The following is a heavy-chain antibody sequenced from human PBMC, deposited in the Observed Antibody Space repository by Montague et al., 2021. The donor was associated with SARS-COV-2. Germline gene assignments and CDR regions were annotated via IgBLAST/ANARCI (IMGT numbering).Heavy chain of an antibody. V-gene: IGHV3-21*01. D-gene: IGHD4-11*01. J-gene: IGHJ6*02. Sequence: SRRLSCAASGFTFSSYSMNWVRQAPGKGLEWVSSISSSSSYIYYSDSVKVRFTISRDNAKNSLYLQMNSLRAEDTAVYYCASELHPNYYYGMDVWGQGTTVTVSS. CDR2: ISSSSSYI. CDR3: ASELHPNYYYGMDV. CDR1: GFTFSSYS.